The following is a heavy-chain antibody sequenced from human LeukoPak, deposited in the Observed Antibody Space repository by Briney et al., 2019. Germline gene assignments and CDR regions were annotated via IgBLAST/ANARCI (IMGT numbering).Heavy chain of an antibody. V-gene: IGHV1-46*01. CDR3: ARERRWGYYYEP. CDR1: GYTFTSYY. D-gene: IGHD3-22*01. Sequence: GASVKVSCKASGYTFTSYYMHWVRQAPGQGLEWMGIINPSGGSTSYAQKFQGRVTITRDTSASTAYMELSSLRSEDTAVYYCARERRWGYYYEPWGQGTLVTVSS. CDR2: INPSGGST. J-gene: IGHJ5*02.